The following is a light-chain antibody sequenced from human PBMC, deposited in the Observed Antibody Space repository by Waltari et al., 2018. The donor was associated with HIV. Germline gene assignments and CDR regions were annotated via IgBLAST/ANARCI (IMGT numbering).Light chain of an antibody. J-gene: IGLJ3*02. CDR3: SSYAGSNSWV. V-gene: IGLV2-8*01. CDR2: EVT. CDR1: SSDVGNYNY. Sequence: QSALTQPPSASGSPGQSVTLSCTGTSSDVGNYNYVSWYQQHPGKAPKLMIYEVTKRPSGVPDRFPGSKSGYTASLTVSGLQAEDEADYYCSSYAGSNSWVFGGGTKVTVL.